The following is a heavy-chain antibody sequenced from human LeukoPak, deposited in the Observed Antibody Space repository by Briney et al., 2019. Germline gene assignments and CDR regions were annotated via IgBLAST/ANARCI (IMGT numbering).Heavy chain of an antibody. D-gene: IGHD3-10*01. V-gene: IGHV3-9*01. Sequence: GRSLRLSCAASGFTFDDYAMHWVRQAPGKGLEWVSGISWNSGSIGYADSVKGRFTISRDNAKNSLYLQMNSLRAEDTALYYCAKDSSALGGTLDYWGQGTLVIVSS. J-gene: IGHJ4*02. CDR2: ISWNSGSI. CDR3: AKDSSALGGTLDY. CDR1: GFTFDDYA.